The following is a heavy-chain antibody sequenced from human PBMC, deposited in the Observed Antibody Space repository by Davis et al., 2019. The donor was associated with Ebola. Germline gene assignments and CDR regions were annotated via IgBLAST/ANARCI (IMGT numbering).Heavy chain of an antibody. CDR1: GYTFTSYA. D-gene: IGHD3-16*01. Sequence: AASVKVSCKASGYTFTSYALHWVRQAPGQRLEWMGWINAGNGNTKYSQKFQGRVTMTEDTSTDTAHMELSSLRSEDTAIYYCAIGGLKGGFDYWGRGTLVTVSS. CDR3: AIGGLKGGFDY. CDR2: INAGNGNT. V-gene: IGHV1-3*01. J-gene: IGHJ4*02.